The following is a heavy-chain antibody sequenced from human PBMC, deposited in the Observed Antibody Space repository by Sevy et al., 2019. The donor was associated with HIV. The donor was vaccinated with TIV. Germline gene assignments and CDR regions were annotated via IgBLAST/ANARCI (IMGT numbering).Heavy chain of an antibody. J-gene: IGHJ4*02. Sequence: GGSLRLSCAASGFTFSDYYMSWIRQSPGKGLEWVSYISSSGSTIYYADSVKGRFTISRDNAKNSLYLQMNSLRAEDTAVYYCARDLGSGSYTYYDYWGQGTLVTVSS. D-gene: IGHD1-26*01. CDR1: GFTFSDYY. CDR2: ISSSGSTI. CDR3: ARDLGSGSYTYYDY. V-gene: IGHV3-11*01.